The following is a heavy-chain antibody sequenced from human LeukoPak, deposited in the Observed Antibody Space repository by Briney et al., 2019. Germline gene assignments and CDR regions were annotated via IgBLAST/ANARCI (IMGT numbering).Heavy chain of an antibody. CDR1: GFTFSSYA. J-gene: IGHJ4*02. D-gene: IGHD6-6*01. CDR3: ARYSSSST. CDR2: ISYDGSNK. V-gene: IGHV3-30-3*01. Sequence: GGSLRLSCAASGFTFSSYAMHWVRQAPGQGLEWVALISYDGSNKYYADSVKGRFTISRDNSKNTLYLQMNSLRAEDTAVYYCARYSSSSTWGQGTLVTVSS.